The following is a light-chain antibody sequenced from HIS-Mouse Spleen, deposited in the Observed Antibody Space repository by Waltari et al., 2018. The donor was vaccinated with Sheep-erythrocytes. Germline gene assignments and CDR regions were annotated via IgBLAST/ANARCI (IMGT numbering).Light chain of an antibody. Sequence: SYELTQPPSVSVSPGQTARITCSGDALPKKYAYWYQQKSGQAPVRVIYEDSKRPAGSPGRFAGASSGTMATLTISGAQVEDEADYYWYSTDSSGNHRVFGGGTKLTVL. CDR2: EDS. CDR1: ALPKKY. J-gene: IGLJ2*01. V-gene: IGLV3-10*01. CDR3: YSTDSSGNHRV.